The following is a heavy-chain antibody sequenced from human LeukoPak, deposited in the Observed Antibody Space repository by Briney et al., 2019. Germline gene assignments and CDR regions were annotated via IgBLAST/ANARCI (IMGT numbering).Heavy chain of an antibody. D-gene: IGHD1-26*01. Sequence: KTGGSPRLSCAASGFTFSSYSMNWVRQAPGKGLEWVSSISSSSSYIYYADSVKGRFTISRDNAKNSLYLQMNSLRAEDTAVYYCARDTWELLGSLAFDIWGQGTMVTVSS. CDR3: ARDTWELLGSLAFDI. V-gene: IGHV3-21*01. CDR1: GFTFSSYS. CDR2: ISSSSSYI. J-gene: IGHJ3*02.